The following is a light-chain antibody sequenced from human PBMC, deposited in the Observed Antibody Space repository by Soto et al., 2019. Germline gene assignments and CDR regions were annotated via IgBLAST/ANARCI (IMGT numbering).Light chain of an antibody. CDR2: DNT. J-gene: IGLJ1*01. CDR3: QSYDGSLSGSYV. CDR1: SSNIGAGYD. Sequence: QSVLTQPPSVSGAPGQRVTISCTGSSSNIGAGYDVHWYQQLPGTTPKLLIYDNTNRPSGVPDRFSGSKSGTSASLAITGLQPEDEADYYCQSYDGSLSGSYVFGTGTKVTVL. V-gene: IGLV1-40*01.